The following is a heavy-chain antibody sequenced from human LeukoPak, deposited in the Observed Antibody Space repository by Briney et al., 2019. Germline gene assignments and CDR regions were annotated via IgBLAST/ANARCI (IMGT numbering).Heavy chain of an antibody. D-gene: IGHD2-15*01. CDR3: ASYSGELCSGGSCYSYYYYGMDV. V-gene: IGHV1-69*13. CDR2: IIPIFGTA. Sequence: WASVKVSCKASGYTFIDYYIHWVRQAPGQGLEWMGGIIPIFGTANYAQKFQGRVTITADESTSTAYMELSSLRSEDTAVYYCASYSGELCSGGSCYSYYYYGMDVWGQGTTVTVSS. J-gene: IGHJ6*02. CDR1: GYTFIDYY.